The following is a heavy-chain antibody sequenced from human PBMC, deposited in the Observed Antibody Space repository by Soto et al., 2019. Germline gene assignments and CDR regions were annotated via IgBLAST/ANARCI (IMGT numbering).Heavy chain of an antibody. Sequence: PSETLSLTCTVSGGSISSSSYYWGWIRQPPGKGLEWIGSIYYSGSTYYNPPLKSRVTISVDTSKNQFSLKLSSVTAADTAVYYCARHLTYCSAGSCYSDFPYYGMDVWGQGTTVTVSS. D-gene: IGHD2-15*01. V-gene: IGHV4-39*01. CDR3: ARHLTYCSAGSCYSDFPYYGMDV. CDR1: GGSISSSSYY. J-gene: IGHJ6*02. CDR2: IYYSGST.